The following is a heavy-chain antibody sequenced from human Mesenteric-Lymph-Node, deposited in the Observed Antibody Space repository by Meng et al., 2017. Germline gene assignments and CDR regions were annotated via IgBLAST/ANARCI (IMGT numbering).Heavy chain of an antibody. D-gene: IGHD3-22*01. CDR1: GGSFSGYY. Sequence: SETLSLTCAVYGGSFSGYYWSWIRQPPGKGLEWIGEINHSGSTNYNPSLKSRVTISVDTSKNQSSLKLSSVTAADTAVYYCARAYYYDSSGYYHVGVLDYWGQGTLVTVSS. J-gene: IGHJ4*02. CDR2: INHSGST. V-gene: IGHV4-34*01. CDR3: ARAYYYDSSGYYHVGVLDY.